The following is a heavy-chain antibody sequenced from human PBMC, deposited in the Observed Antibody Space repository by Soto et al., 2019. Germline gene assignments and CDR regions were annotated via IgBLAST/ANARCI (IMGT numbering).Heavy chain of an antibody. J-gene: IGHJ5*02. D-gene: IGHD2-21*02. CDR3: VRTARQGAVAPHWFDR. Sequence: SETLSLTCTVSGASIRSTDYYWSWIRQAPGKGLEWIGYVYYTGSTYYNPSLMSRLTISVDTSKNQFSLKLTSVAAAETAVYYCVRTARQGAVAPHWFDRWGQGTQVTVSP. CDR2: VYYTGST. V-gene: IGHV4-30-4*01. CDR1: GASIRSTDYY.